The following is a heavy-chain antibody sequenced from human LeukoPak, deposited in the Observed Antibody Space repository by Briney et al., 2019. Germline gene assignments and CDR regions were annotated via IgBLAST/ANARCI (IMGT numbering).Heavy chain of an antibody. CDR2: INHSGST. D-gene: IGHD2-2*01. Sequence: PSETLSLTCAVYGGSFSGYYWSWIRQPPGKGLEWIGEINHSGSTNYNPSLKSRVTISVDTSKNQFSLKLSSVTAADTAVYYCARGPRQLPLVIGHTDVWGKGTTVTVSS. CDR1: GGSFSGYY. CDR3: ARGPRQLPLVIGHTDV. V-gene: IGHV4-34*01. J-gene: IGHJ6*03.